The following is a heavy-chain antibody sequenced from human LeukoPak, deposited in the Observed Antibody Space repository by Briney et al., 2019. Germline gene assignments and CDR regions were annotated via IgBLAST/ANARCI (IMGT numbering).Heavy chain of an antibody. D-gene: IGHD3-10*01. Sequence: SETLSLTCTVSGGFTSSSSHYWGWIRQPPGKGLEWIGSIYYSGSTSYNPSLKGRVTISVDTSKNQFSLRLTSVTAADTAVYYCARLVYYYGSRADYWGQGTLVTVSS. V-gene: IGHV4-39*01. CDR2: IYYSGST. CDR3: ARLVYYYGSRADY. J-gene: IGHJ4*02. CDR1: GGFTSSSSHY.